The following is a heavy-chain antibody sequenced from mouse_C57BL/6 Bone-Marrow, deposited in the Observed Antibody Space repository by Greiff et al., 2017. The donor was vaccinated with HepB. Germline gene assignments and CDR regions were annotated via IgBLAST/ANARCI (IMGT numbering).Heavy chain of an antibody. CDR3: ARDQGTTADWYFDV. J-gene: IGHJ1*03. Sequence: VKLMESEGGLVQPGSSMKLSCTASGFTFSDYYMAWVRQVPEKGLEWVANINYDGSSTYYLDSLKSRFIISRDNAKNILYLQMSSLKSEDTATYYCARDQGTTADWYFDVWGTGTTVTVSS. D-gene: IGHD1-2*01. V-gene: IGHV5-16*01. CDR1: GFTFSDYY. CDR2: INYDGSST.